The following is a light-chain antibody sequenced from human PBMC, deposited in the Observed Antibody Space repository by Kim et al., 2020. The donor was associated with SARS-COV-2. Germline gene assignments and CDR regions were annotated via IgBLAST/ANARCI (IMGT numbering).Light chain of an antibody. CDR1: SLRKYY. CDR3: QSRDRDSTGNLYL. Sequence: GQTVRITSQGDSLRKYYATWYQQKPGQATVLVMYDKNNRPSGIPDRFSGSSSGNTASLTITGAQAADEADYYCQSRDRDSTGNLYLFGTGTKVTVL. CDR2: DKN. J-gene: IGLJ1*01. V-gene: IGLV3-19*01.